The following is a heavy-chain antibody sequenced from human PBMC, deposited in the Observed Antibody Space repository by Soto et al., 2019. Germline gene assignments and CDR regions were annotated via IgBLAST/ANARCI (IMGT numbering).Heavy chain of an antibody. CDR1: GYSFTSYW. CDR2: IDPSDSYT. Sequence: PGGSLKISCKGSGYSFTSYWISWVRQMPGKGLEWMGRIDPSDSYTKYSPSFQGHVTMSADKSISTAYLQWSSLKASDTAMYYCARLRYDYGDYLWFDPWGQGTLVTVSS. V-gene: IGHV5-10-1*01. J-gene: IGHJ5*02. CDR3: ARLRYDYGDYLWFDP. D-gene: IGHD4-17*01.